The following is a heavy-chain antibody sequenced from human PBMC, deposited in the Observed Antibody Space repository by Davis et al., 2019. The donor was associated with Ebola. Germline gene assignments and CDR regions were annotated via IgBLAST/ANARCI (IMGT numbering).Heavy chain of an antibody. J-gene: IGHJ6*02. CDR2: ISGSGGST. Sequence: GESLKISCAASGFTFSSYAMSWVRQAPGKGLEWVSAISGSGGSTYYADSVKGRFTISRDNSKNTLYLQMNSLRAEDTAVYYCANDYSNYYYYYYGMDVWGQGTTVTVSS. D-gene: IGHD4-11*01. CDR1: GFTFSSYA. CDR3: ANDYSNYYYYYYGMDV. V-gene: IGHV3-23*01.